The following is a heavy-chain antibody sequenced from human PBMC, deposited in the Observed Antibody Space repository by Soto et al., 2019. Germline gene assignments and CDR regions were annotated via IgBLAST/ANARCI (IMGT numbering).Heavy chain of an antibody. J-gene: IGHJ5*02. CDR2: IYNRGST. Sequence: QVQLQVWGPGLVKPSETLSLTCTVFGGPISSSYWSWIRQPQGKGLEWIGHIYNRGSTNYNPSLKSRVTISLDMSKNHFSLKLSSVTAADTAVYYCARGGIAAAGPVGFDPWGQGTLVTVSS. CDR3: ARGGIAAAGPVGFDP. CDR1: GGPISSSY. V-gene: IGHV4-59*08. D-gene: IGHD6-13*01.